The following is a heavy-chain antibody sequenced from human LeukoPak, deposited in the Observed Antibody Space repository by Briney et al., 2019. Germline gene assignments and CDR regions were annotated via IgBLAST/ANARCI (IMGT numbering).Heavy chain of an antibody. CDR2: ISSSSSYI. Sequence: GGSLRLSCAASGFTFSSYSMNWVRRAPGKGLEWVSSISSSSSYIYYADSVKGRFTISRDNAKNSLYLQMNSLRAEDTAVYYCARDAGPPGDGDLCFDYWGQGTLVTVSS. CDR1: GFTFSSYS. D-gene: IGHD4-17*01. V-gene: IGHV3-21*01. J-gene: IGHJ4*02. CDR3: ARDAGPPGDGDLCFDY.